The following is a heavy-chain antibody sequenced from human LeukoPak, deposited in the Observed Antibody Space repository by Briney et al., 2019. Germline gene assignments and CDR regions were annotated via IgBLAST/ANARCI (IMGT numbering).Heavy chain of an antibody. CDR1: GGSFSGYY. V-gene: IGHV4-34*01. Sequence: PSETLSLTCAVYGGSFSGYYWSWIRQPPGKGLEWIGEINHSGSTNYNPSLKSRVTISVDTSKNQFSLKLSSVTAADTAVYYCARGRSSGYRHAFDIWGQGTMVTVSS. J-gene: IGHJ3*02. CDR3: ARGRSSGYRHAFDI. D-gene: IGHD3-22*01. CDR2: INHSGST.